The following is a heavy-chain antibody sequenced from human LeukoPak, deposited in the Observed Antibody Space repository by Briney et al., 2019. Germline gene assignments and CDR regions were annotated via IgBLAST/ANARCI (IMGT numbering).Heavy chain of an antibody. CDR2: IRYDGSNQ. V-gene: IGHV3-30*02. D-gene: IGHD5-12*01. Sequence: GGSLTLSCAASGFTFSSYDTHWVRQAPAKGLEWVAFIRYDGSNQYYADYVKGRFTISRNNSKTTLYLQMNSLRAEDTAVYYCAKWAIVATIFYYFDYWGQGTLVTVSS. CDR3: AKWAIVATIFYYFDY. J-gene: IGHJ4*02. CDR1: GFTFSSYD.